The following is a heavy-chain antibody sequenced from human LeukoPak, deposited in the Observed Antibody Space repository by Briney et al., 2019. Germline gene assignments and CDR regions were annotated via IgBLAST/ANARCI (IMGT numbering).Heavy chain of an antibody. CDR2: INTNTGNP. CDR3: AREKQLAAFDI. J-gene: IGHJ3*02. V-gene: IGHV7-4-1*02. CDR1: GYTFTDYY. Sequence: ASVKVSCKASGYTFTDYYIHWVRQAPGQGLEWMGWINTNTGNPTYAQGFTGRFVFSLDTSVSTAYLQISSLKAEDTAVYYCAREKQLAAFDIWGQGTMVTVSS. D-gene: IGHD6-13*01.